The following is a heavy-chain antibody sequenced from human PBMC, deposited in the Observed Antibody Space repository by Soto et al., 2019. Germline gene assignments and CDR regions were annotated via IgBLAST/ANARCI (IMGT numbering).Heavy chain of an antibody. V-gene: IGHV5-51*01. Sequence: GESLKISCKGSGYSFTSYWIGWVSQMPGKGLEWMGIIYPGDSDTRYSPSFQGQVTISADKSISTAYLQWSSLKASDTAMYYCARHSTTRGSYDRLDYWGQGALVTVSS. CDR1: GYSFTSYW. D-gene: IGHD1-26*01. CDR3: ARHSTTRGSYDRLDY. J-gene: IGHJ4*02. CDR2: IYPGDSDT.